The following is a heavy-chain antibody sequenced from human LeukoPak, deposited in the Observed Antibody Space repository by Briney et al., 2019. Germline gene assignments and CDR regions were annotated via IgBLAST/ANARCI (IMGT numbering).Heavy chain of an antibody. CDR1: GFTFSSYA. Sequence: SVKLSCAASGFTFSSYAISWVRQAPGQGLEWVGRIIPILGTANYAQKFQGRVTITADKSTSTAYMELSSLRSEDTAGYYCSGGNSGWFDPWGQGTLVTVSS. D-gene: IGHD4-23*01. V-gene: IGHV1-69*04. J-gene: IGHJ5*02. CDR2: IIPILGTA. CDR3: SGGNSGWFDP.